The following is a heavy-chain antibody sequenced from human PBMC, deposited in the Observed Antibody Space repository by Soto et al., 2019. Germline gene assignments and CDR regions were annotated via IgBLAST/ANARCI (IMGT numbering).Heavy chain of an antibody. CDR1: GDSMTSSSYY. V-gene: IGHV4-39*01. CDR2: IYYSERTSYNSGST. J-gene: IGHJ5*02. CDR3: ARHTRNQFDP. Sequence: KSSETLSLTCTVSGDSMTSSSYYWGWIRQPPGKGPEWIGSIYYSERTSYNSGSTYYSPSLKSRVTISGDTSKSQFSLKLSSVTAADTAVYYCARHTRNQFDPWGQGTLVTVSS.